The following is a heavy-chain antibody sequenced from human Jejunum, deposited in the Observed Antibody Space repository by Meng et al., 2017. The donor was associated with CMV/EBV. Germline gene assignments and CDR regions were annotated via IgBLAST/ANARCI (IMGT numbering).Heavy chain of an antibody. CDR3: ARVGYDSSGYYRALLDY. D-gene: IGHD3-22*01. Sequence: LRVTEWGPGLVKPSEPLSLTGLGSVGSISSSSYYWGWNRQPPGKGLEWIGSMYYSGGTYYNPSLKSRVTISVDTSKNQFSLKLSSVTAADTAVYYCARVGYDSSGYYRALLDYWGQGTLVTVSS. J-gene: IGHJ4*02. CDR1: VGSISSSSYY. V-gene: IGHV4-39*07. CDR2: MYYSGGT.